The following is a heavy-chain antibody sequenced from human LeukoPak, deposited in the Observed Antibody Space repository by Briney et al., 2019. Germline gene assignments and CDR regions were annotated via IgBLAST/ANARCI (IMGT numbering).Heavy chain of an antibody. V-gene: IGHV4-4*08. Sequence: PSETLSLTCTVSGGLINSYYWHWIRQSPGKGLEWIASIHNSDSNYNPPLRSRAIVSVDTSKNQLSLNVSSVATADTAVYYCARGFYYSGKYDWLDPWGQGTRVTVSS. D-gene: IGHD1-26*01. J-gene: IGHJ5*02. CDR1: GGLINSYY. CDR3: ARGFYYSGKYDWLDP. CDR2: IHNSDS.